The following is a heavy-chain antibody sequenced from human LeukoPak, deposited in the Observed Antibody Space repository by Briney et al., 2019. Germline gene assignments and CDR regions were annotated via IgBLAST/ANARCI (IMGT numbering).Heavy chain of an antibody. CDR1: GGSISSSSYY. CDR3: ASLPRYSYGLYFDY. CDR2: IYYSGST. J-gene: IGHJ4*02. D-gene: IGHD5-18*01. V-gene: IGHV4-39*01. Sequence: PSETLSLTCTLSGGSISSSSYYWGWIRQPPGTGLEWIGSIYYSGSTYYNPSLKSRVTISVDTSKNQFSLKLSSVTAADTAVYYCASLPRYSYGLYFDYWGQGTLVTVSS.